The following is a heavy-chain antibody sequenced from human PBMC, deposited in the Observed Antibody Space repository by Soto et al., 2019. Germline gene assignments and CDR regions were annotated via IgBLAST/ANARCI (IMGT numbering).Heavy chain of an antibody. Sequence: PSVKVSCKASGYSFTSYGISWVRRAPGQGLEWMGWISPYNGHTQFVERFQGRVTMTTDTSTKTAYMELRNLRSDDTAHYYCARDLTIVPATHPRLENYGMDVWGQ. V-gene: IGHV1-18*01. D-gene: IGHD2-2*01. J-gene: IGHJ6*02. CDR1: GYSFTSYG. CDR3: ARDLTIVPATHPRLENYGMDV. CDR2: ISPYNGHT.